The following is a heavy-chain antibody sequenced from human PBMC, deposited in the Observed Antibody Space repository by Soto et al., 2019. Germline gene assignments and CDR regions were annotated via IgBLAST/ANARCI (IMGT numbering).Heavy chain of an antibody. CDR1: GYTFTSYG. D-gene: IGHD3-16*02. J-gene: IGHJ4*02. CDR3: ARDGEYYDYVWGSYRYPFDY. Sequence: QVQLVQSGAEVKKPGASVKVSCKASGYTFTSYGISWVRQAPGQGLEWMGWISAYNGNTNYAQKLQGRVTMTTDTSTSTAYMELRSLRSDDTAVYYCARDGEYYDYVWGSYRYPFDYWGQGTLVNVSS. CDR2: ISAYNGNT. V-gene: IGHV1-18*01.